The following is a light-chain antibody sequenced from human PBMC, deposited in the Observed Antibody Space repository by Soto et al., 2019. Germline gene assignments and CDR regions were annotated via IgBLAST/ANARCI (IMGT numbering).Light chain of an antibody. V-gene: IGKV3-11*01. CDR1: QSVSSY. J-gene: IGKJ5*01. CDR2: DAS. Sequence: EIVMTQSAAPLSVSPGERATLSCRASQSVSSYLAWYQQKPCQAHRLIIYDASNRATGIPARFSGSGSGTDFTLTISSLEPEDFAVYYCQQRSNWPPIAFGQGTRVEIK. CDR3: QQRSNWPPIA.